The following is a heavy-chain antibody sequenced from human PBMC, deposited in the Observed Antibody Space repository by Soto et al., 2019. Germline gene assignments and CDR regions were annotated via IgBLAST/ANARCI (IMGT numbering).Heavy chain of an antibody. V-gene: IGHV1-3*01. J-gene: IGHJ4*02. CDR1: GYTFTSYA. Sequence: GASVKVSCKASGYTFTSYAMHWVRQAPGQRLEWMGWINAGNGNTKYSQKFQGRVTITRDTSASTAYMELSSLRSEDTAVYYCARGGEMATIYLDYWGQGTLVTVSS. CDR3: ARGGEMATIYLDY. CDR2: INAGNGNT. D-gene: IGHD5-12*01.